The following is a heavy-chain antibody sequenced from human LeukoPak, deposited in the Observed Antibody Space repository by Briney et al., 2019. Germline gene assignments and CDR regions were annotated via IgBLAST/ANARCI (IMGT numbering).Heavy chain of an antibody. CDR3: PKAGSYYDFWSGYPPPSPVDY. Sequence: GGSLRLSCAASGFTFSSYAMSWVRQAPGKGLEWVSAISGSGGSTYYADSVKGRFTISRDNSKNTLYLQMNSLRAEDTAVYYVPKAGSYYDFWSGYPPPSPVDYWGQGTLVTVSS. V-gene: IGHV3-23*01. J-gene: IGHJ4*02. CDR1: GFTFSSYA. CDR2: ISGSGGST. D-gene: IGHD3-3*01.